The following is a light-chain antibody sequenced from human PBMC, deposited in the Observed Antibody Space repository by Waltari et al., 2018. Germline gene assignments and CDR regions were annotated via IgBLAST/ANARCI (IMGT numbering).Light chain of an antibody. CDR1: QGVTTY. V-gene: IGKV1-9*01. Sequence: IQLTQSPSSLSASVGDRVTITCRASQGVTTYLAWYQQKPGTAPNPLSSAATTLQSGAPSRFSGSGSGTDFTLTISSLQPEDFATYYCQHLHGYPITFGGGTKVEIK. CDR2: AAT. J-gene: IGKJ4*01. CDR3: QHLHGYPIT.